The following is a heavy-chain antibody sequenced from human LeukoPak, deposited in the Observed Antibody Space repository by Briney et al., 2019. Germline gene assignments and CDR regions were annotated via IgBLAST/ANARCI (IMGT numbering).Heavy chain of an antibody. V-gene: IGHV4-38-2*01. CDR1: GYSISSGYY. J-gene: IGHJ6*03. Sequence: SETLSLTCAVSGYSISSGYYRGWIRQPPGKGLEWIGSIYHSGSTYYNPSLKSRVTISVDTSKNQFSLKLSSVTAADTAVYYCARVYRSYGVQYVYSSSWYSPENYYYYYMDVWGKGTTVTVSS. CDR2: IYHSGST. CDR3: ARVYRSYGVQYVYSSSWYSPENYYYYYMDV. D-gene: IGHD6-13*01.